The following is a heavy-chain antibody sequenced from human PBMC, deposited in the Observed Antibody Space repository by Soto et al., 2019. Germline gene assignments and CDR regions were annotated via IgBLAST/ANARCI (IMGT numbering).Heavy chain of an antibody. CDR1: GFTFTSYA. CDR3: AKQRGYSSGWYGAFDI. J-gene: IGHJ3*02. CDR2: ISGSGGST. Sequence: EVQLLESGGGLVPPGGSLRLSCAASGFTFTSYAMSWVRQAPGKGLEWVSLISGSGGSTYYADSVKGRFPISRDDSKNAVYLQMDSLRAEDTAVYYCAKQRGYSSGWYGAFDIWGQGTMVTVSS. V-gene: IGHV3-23*01. D-gene: IGHD6-19*01.